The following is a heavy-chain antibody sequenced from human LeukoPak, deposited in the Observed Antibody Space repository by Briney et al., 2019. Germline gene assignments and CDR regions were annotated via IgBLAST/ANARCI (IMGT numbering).Heavy chain of an antibody. D-gene: IGHD6-13*01. V-gene: IGHV4-38-2*02. CDR1: GFTFSIYW. J-gene: IGHJ4*02. CDR2: IFHTGST. CDR3: ARDHSSSSEDY. Sequence: GSLRLSCAASGFTFSIYWMSWFRQAPGKGLEWIGSIFHTGSTYHNPSLKSRVTISVDTSKNQFSLKLNSVTAADTAVYYCARDHSSSSEDYWGQGTLVTVSS.